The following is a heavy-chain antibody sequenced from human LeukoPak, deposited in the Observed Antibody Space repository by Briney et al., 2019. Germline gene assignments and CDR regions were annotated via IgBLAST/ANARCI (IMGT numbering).Heavy chain of an antibody. D-gene: IGHD5-18*01. Sequence: GGSLRLSCAASGFTFSSYSMNWVRQAPGKGLEWVSYISSSSSTIYYADSVKGRFTISRDNAKNSLYLQMNSLRAEDTAVYYCARAPTAMAPEYFDYWGQGTLVTVSS. CDR2: ISSSSSTI. CDR1: GFTFSSYS. J-gene: IGHJ4*02. V-gene: IGHV3-48*01. CDR3: ARAPTAMAPEYFDY.